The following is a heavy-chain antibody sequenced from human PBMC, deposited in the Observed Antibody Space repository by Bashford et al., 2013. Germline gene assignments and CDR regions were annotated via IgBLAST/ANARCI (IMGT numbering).Heavy chain of an antibody. CDR3: GHRQGDGAAVFDF. D-gene: IGHD1-26*01. Sequence: SGPTLVKPTQTLTLTCSFSGFSLSTNGVGVGWIRQSPGKALQWLALIYWDDAKRYSPSLKSRLTIIKDTSENQVVLKMSNLDPTDTATYYCGHRQGDGAAVFDFWGQGTVVTVSS. V-gene: IGHV2-5*02. CDR2: IYWDDAK. J-gene: IGHJ4*02. CDR1: GFSLSTNGVG.